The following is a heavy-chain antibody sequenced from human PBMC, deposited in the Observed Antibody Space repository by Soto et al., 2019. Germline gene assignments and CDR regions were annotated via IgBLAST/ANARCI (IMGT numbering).Heavy chain of an antibody. CDR3: ASSDGHPGDFFYYNGMDV. CDR2: VYTPDYT. V-gene: IGHV4-4*08. D-gene: IGHD3-3*01. CDR1: GASIRSYY. Sequence: PSETLSLTCSVSGASIRSYYWHWVRQLPGKGLEWIGYVYTPDYTRYNSSLKSRVIISVDTSKSQFSLRLNSVTAADTAVYYCASSDGHPGDFFYYNGMDVWGQGTKVTVS. J-gene: IGHJ6*02.